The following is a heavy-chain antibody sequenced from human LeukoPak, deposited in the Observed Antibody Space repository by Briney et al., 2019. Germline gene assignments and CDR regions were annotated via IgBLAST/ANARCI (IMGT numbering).Heavy chain of an antibody. D-gene: IGHD3-10*01. CDR3: ARVAGSWGYYYMDV. CDR2: IFYSGRT. V-gene: IGHV4-39*07. Sequence: SETLSLTCTVSGGSLSTSTDYWGWIRQPPGKGLEWIGNIFYSGRTYYNPSLKSRFTVSVDTSKNQFSLKVNSVTAADTAVFYCARVAGSWGYYYMDVWGKGTTVTASS. CDR1: GGSLSTSTDY. J-gene: IGHJ6*03.